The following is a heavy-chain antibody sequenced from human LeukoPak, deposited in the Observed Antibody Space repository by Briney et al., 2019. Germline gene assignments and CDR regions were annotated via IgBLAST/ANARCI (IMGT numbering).Heavy chain of an antibody. CDR2: INHSGST. Sequence: SETLSLTCTVSGYSISSGYYWGWIRQPPGKGLEWIGSINHSGSTNYNPSLKSRVTISVDTSKNQFSLKLSSVTAADTAVYYCARGGDYDYVWGSYRYDAFDIWGQGTMVTVSS. D-gene: IGHD3-16*02. CDR1: GYSISSGYY. J-gene: IGHJ3*02. CDR3: ARGGDYDYVWGSYRYDAFDI. V-gene: IGHV4-38-2*02.